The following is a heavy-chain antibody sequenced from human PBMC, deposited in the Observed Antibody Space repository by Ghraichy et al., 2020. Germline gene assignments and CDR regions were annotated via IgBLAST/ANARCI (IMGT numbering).Heavy chain of an antibody. J-gene: IGHJ3*01. CDR3: ARGRLGADRSTFHL. V-gene: IGHV3-74*01. CDR2: LNTDGSNM. D-gene: IGHD3-16*01. Sequence: GESLNISWAASGFTFSSYWMHWVRQGPGMGMVWVSRLNTDGSNMHYADSVEGRFTISRDNAQNTVYLQMNSLRAEDTAVYFCARGRLGADRSTFHLWGQGKMVTVSS. CDR1: GFTFSSYW.